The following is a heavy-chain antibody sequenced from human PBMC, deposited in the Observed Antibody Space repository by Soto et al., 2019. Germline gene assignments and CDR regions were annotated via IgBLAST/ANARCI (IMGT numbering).Heavy chain of an antibody. CDR2: ISYDGSNK. D-gene: IGHD3-9*01. Sequence: QVQLVESGGGVVQPGRSLRLSCAASGFTFSSYAMHWVRQAPGKGLEWVAVISYDGSNKYYADSVKGRFTISRDNSKNTLYLQMNSLRAEDTAVYYCASALVKEGDYYYGMDVWGQGTTVTVSS. V-gene: IGHV3-30-3*01. CDR1: GFTFSSYA. CDR3: ASALVKEGDYYYGMDV. J-gene: IGHJ6*02.